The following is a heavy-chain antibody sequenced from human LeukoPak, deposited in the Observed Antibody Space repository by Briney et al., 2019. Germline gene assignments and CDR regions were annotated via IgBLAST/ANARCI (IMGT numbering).Heavy chain of an antibody. Sequence: GGSLRLSCAASGFTFSSYGTHWVRQAPGKGLEWVAVISYDGSNKYYADSVKGRFTISRDNSKNTLYLQMNSLRAEDTAVYYCAKDECGADCLLIDYWGQGTLVTVSS. D-gene: IGHD2-21*02. V-gene: IGHV3-30*18. CDR1: GFTFSSYG. J-gene: IGHJ4*02. CDR3: AKDECGADCLLIDY. CDR2: ISYDGSNK.